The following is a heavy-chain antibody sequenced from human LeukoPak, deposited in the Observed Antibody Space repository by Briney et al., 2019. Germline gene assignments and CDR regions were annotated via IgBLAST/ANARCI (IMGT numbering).Heavy chain of an antibody. CDR3: VRASGADRPSDY. D-gene: IGHD3-10*01. J-gene: IGHJ4*02. Sequence: SETLSLTCTVSGGSISSYYCNWIRQPPGQRPEWIGYISYIGSTNYHPSLKRRVTMSVDLSKNQFSLKLSSVTAADTAVYYCVRASGADRPSDYWGQGTLVTVSS. V-gene: IGHV4-59*01. CDR1: GGSISSYY. CDR2: ISYIGST.